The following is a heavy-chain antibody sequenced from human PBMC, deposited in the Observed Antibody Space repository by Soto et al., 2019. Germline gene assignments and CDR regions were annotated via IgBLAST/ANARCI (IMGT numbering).Heavy chain of an antibody. CDR2: IKQDGSAQ. V-gene: IGHV3-7*01. Sequence: EVQLVESGGGLVQPGGSLRLSCAASGFTFSNYWMSWVRQAPGKGLEWVANIKQDGSAQYYVDSVKGRFTISRDNAKISLYLQMTSLRADDTAVYYCATWLKTSGWYVLLEGSFDYWGQGTLVTVSS. D-gene: IGHD6-19*01. CDR3: ATWLKTSGWYVLLEGSFDY. CDR1: GFTFSNYW. J-gene: IGHJ4*02.